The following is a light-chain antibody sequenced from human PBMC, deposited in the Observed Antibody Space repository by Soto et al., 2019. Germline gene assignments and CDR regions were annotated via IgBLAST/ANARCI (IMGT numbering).Light chain of an antibody. CDR3: QQYYDWRT. Sequence: VLTQSPVTLSVSPGERATLSCRASESVGFSLAWFQQKPGQAPRLLIYGASTRATGIPVRFSGSGSGTEFTLTISSLHSEDLAVYFCQQYYDWRTFGQGTKVQI. J-gene: IGKJ1*01. V-gene: IGKV3-15*01. CDR1: ESVGFS. CDR2: GAS.